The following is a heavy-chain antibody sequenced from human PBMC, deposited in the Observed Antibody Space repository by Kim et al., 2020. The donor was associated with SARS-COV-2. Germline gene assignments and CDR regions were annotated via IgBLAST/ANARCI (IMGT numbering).Heavy chain of an antibody. J-gene: IGHJ4*02. V-gene: IGHV4-59*09. D-gene: IGHD3-10*01. Sequence: NFNPSLKSRVTIAVDTSRNQFSLKLSSVTAADTAVYYCARGDGSGSSLDYWGQGTLVTVSS. CDR3: ARGDGSGSSLDY.